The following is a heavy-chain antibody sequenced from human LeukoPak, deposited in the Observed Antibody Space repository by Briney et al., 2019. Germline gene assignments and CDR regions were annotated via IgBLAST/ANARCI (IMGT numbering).Heavy chain of an antibody. CDR3: GGCSSTSCAQSGFDY. CDR1: GGSISSYY. D-gene: IGHD2-2*01. V-gene: IGHV4-59*12. Sequence: PSETLSLTCTVSGGSISSYYWSWIRQPPGKGLEWIGYIYYSGSTNYNPSLKSRVTMSVDTSKNQFSLKLSSVTAADTAVYYCGGCSSTSCAQSGFDYWGQGTLVTVSS. CDR2: IYYSGST. J-gene: IGHJ4*02.